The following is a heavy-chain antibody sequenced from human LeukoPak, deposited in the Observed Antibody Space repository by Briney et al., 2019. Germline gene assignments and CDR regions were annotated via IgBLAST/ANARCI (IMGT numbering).Heavy chain of an antibody. D-gene: IGHD6-13*01. CDR2: ISSSRSYI. Sequence: GGSLRLSCAASGFTFSSYSMNWVRQAPGRGLEWVSSISSSRSYIYYADSVKGRFTISRDNAKNSLYLQMNSLRAEDTAVYYCTIAAAAADAFDIWGQGTMVTVSS. J-gene: IGHJ3*02. V-gene: IGHV3-21*01. CDR1: GFTFSSYS. CDR3: TIAAAAADAFDI.